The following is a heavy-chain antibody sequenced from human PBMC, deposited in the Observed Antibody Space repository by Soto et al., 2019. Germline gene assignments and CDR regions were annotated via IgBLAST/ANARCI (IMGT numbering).Heavy chain of an antibody. CDR3: ARRILWLGESIFSWFDP. D-gene: IGHD3-10*01. J-gene: IGHJ5*02. Sequence: ASVKVSCKASGYTFTGYYMHWVRQAPGQGLEWMGWINPNSGGTNYAQKFQGRVTMTRDTSISTAYMELSRLRSDDTAVYYCARRILWLGESIFSWFDPWGQGTLVTVSS. CDR2: INPNSGGT. CDR1: GYTFTGYY. V-gene: IGHV1-2*02.